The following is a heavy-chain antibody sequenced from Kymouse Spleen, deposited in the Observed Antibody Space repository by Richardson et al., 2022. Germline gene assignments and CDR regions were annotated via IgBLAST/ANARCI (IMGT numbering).Heavy chain of an antibody. CDR1: GGSFSGYY. D-gene: IGHD1-14*01. CDR2: INHSGST. J-gene: IGHJ5*02. CDR3: ARRANHSKGSNWFDP. V-gene: IGHV4-34*01. Sequence: QVQLQQWGAGLLKPSETLSLTCAVYGGSFSGYYWSWIRQPPGKGLEWIGEINHSGSTNYNPSLKSRVTISVDTSKNQFSLKLSSVTAADTAVYYCARRANHSKGSNWFDPWGQGTLVTVSS.